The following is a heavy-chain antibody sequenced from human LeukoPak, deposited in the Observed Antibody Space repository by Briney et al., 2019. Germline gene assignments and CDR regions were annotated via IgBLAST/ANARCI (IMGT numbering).Heavy chain of an antibody. CDR2: IYHSGST. V-gene: IGHV4-30-2*01. CDR1: GGSISSGGYS. Sequence: SETLSLTCAVSGGSISSGGYSWSWIRQPPGKGLEWIGYIYHSGSTYYNPSLKSRVTISVDRSKNQFSLKLSSVTAADTAVYYCARGSHYYDSSGYQPEYFDYWGQGTLVTVSS. D-gene: IGHD3-22*01. J-gene: IGHJ4*02. CDR3: ARGSHYYDSSGYQPEYFDY.